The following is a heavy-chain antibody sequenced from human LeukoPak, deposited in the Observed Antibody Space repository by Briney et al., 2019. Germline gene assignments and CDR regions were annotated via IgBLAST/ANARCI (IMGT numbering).Heavy chain of an antibody. J-gene: IGHJ3*02. D-gene: IGHD3-16*01. CDR3: ARGDVAYGLDI. V-gene: IGHV1-18*01. CDR2: ISPYNGNT. Sequence: ASMKVSCKASGYTFTSYGISWVRQAPGQGLEWMGWISPYNGNTAYAQKFQGRVTMTRDTSISTAYMDLSRLSSDDTAVYYCARGDVAYGLDIWGQGTMVTVSS. CDR1: GYTFTSYG.